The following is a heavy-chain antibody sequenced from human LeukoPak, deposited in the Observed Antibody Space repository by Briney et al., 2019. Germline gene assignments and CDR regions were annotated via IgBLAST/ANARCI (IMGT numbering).Heavy chain of an antibody. D-gene: IGHD3-10*01. V-gene: IGHV4-31*03. CDR1: GGSISSGGYY. CDR2: IYYSGST. CDR3: ATKYASGLTDAFDI. Sequence: PSETLSLTCTVSGGSISSGGYYWSWIRQHPGKGLEWIGYIYYSGSTYYNPSLKSRVTISVDTSKNQFSLKLSSVTAADTAVYYCATKYASGLTDAFDIWGQGTMVTVSS. J-gene: IGHJ3*02.